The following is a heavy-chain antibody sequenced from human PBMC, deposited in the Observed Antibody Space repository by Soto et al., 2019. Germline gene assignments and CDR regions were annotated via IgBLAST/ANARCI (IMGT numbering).Heavy chain of an antibody. D-gene: IGHD3-22*01. V-gene: IGHV3-74*01. CDR3: VRDYDSSGYNSDY. CDR1: GFTFRSYW. CDR2: INSEGTGT. J-gene: IGHJ4*02. Sequence: EVQLVESGGGLVQPGGSLRLSCAASGFTFRSYWMHWVRQVPGKGLVWVSRINSEGTGTIYADSVKGRFTISRDNAKNTLYLQMNSLRAEDTAVYYCVRDYDSSGYNSDYWGQGTPVTVSS.